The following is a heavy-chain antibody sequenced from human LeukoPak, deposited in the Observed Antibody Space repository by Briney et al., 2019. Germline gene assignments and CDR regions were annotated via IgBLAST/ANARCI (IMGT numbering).Heavy chain of an antibody. CDR3: ASSSSMDYYYYMDV. J-gene: IGHJ6*03. Sequence: GASLKISCKGSGSPFTSYWIGWVRQLPGKGLEWMGIIYPGDSDTRYSPSFQGQVTISADKSISTAYLQWSSLKASDTAMYYCASSSSMDYYYYMDVWGKGTTVTVSS. CDR2: IYPGDSDT. D-gene: IGHD6-13*01. V-gene: IGHV5-51*01. CDR1: GSPFTSYW.